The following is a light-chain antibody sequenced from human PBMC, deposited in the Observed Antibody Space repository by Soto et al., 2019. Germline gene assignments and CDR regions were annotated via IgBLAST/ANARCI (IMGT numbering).Light chain of an antibody. V-gene: IGKV1-5*01. J-gene: IGKJ1*01. CDR3: QQSYSMPGT. CDR2: DAS. Sequence: DIQMPQSPSTLSASVGDRVTITCRASQSISSWLAWYQQKPGKAPKLLIYDASSLESGVPSRFSGSGSGTEFTLTISSLQPEDCATYYCQQSYSMPGTFGQGT. CDR1: QSISSW.